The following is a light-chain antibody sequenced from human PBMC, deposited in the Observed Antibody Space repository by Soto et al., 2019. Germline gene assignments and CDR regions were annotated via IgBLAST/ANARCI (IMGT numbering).Light chain of an antibody. CDR1: SSDVGGYNY. J-gene: IGLJ1*01. V-gene: IGLV2-11*01. Sequence: QSVLTQPRSVSGSPGQSVTISCTGTSSDVGGYNYVSWYQQHPGKAPKVMIYDVSERPSGVPDRFSGSKSGNTASLTISGLQAEDEADYYCCSYAGNPTEVFGTGTKLTVL. CDR3: CSYAGNPTEV. CDR2: DVS.